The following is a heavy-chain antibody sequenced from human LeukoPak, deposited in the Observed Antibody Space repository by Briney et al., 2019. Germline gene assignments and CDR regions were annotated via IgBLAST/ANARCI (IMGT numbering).Heavy chain of an antibody. CDR2: INPNSGNT. J-gene: IGHJ4*02. Sequence: ASVKVSCKASGYTFTSYDINWVRQATGQGLEWMGWINPNSGNTGYAQKFQGRVTMTRNTSISTAYMALSSLRSEDTAVYYCASGVRYHSSGYPYYFDYWGQGTLVTVSS. CDR1: GYTFTSYD. CDR3: ASGVRYHSSGYPYYFDY. D-gene: IGHD3-22*01. V-gene: IGHV1-8*01.